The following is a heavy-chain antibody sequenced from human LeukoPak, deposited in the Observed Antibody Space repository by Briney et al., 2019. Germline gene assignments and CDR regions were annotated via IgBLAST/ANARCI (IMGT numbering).Heavy chain of an antibody. CDR1: GFTFSSYA. CDR2: ISYDGSNK. D-gene: IGHD6-6*01. V-gene: IGHV3-30-3*01. J-gene: IGHJ4*02. CDR3: ARVSAGSSSAFDY. Sequence: GGSLRLSCAASGFTFSSYAMHWVRQAPGKGLEWVAVISYDGSNKYYADSVKGRFTISRDNSKNTLYLQMSSLRAEDTAVYYCARVSAGSSSAFDYWGQGTLVTVSS.